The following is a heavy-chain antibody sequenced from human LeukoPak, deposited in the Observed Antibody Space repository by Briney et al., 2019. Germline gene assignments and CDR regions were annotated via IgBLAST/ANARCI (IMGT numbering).Heavy chain of an antibody. CDR1: GGTFSSYA. J-gene: IGHJ4*02. D-gene: IGHD3-22*01. Sequence: SVKVSCKASGGTFSSYAISWVRQAPGQGLEWMGGIILIFGTANYAQKFQGRVTITADESTSTAYMELSSLRSEDTAVYYCARKAYYYDSSGSHYFDYWGQGTLVTVSS. CDR2: IILIFGTA. V-gene: IGHV1-69*13. CDR3: ARKAYYYDSSGSHYFDY.